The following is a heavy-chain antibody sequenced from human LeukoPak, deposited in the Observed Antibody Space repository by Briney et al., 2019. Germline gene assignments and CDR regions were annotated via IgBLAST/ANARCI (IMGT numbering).Heavy chain of an antibody. J-gene: IGHJ4*02. CDR1: GFTFSSYS. Sequence: GRSLRLSCAASGFTFSSYSMNWVRQAPGKGLEWVSSISSSSSYIYYADSVKGRFTISRDNAKNSLYLQMSSLRAEDTAVYYCATDRGWRTSGYYLYYFEYWGQGTLVTFSS. V-gene: IGHV3-21*01. CDR2: ISSSSSYI. D-gene: IGHD3-3*01. CDR3: ATDRGWRTSGYYLYYFEY.